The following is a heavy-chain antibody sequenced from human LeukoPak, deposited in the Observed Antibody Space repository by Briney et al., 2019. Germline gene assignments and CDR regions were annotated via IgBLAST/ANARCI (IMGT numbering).Heavy chain of an antibody. Sequence: GGSLRLSCAASGFTSSSYWMSWVRQAPGKGLEWVANIKQDGSEKYYVDSVKGRFTISRDNAKNSLYLQMNSLRAEDTAVYYCARVLGYSYGSDFDYWGQGTLVTVSS. CDR3: ARVLGYSYGSDFDY. V-gene: IGHV3-7*01. CDR2: IKQDGSEK. CDR1: GFTSSSYW. D-gene: IGHD5-18*01. J-gene: IGHJ4*02.